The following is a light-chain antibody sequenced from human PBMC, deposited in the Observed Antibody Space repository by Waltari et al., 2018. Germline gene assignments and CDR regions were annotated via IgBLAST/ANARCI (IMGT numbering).Light chain of an antibody. CDR3: QQYRNSPIT. J-gene: IGKJ5*01. CDR1: QSIASNS. Sequence: IVLTQSPDTLSLSPGERATLSCKASQSIASNSLAWYQQTPGQAPRLLIYGAFTRATAIPDRFSGDGSGTDFTLTISRLEPEDFAVYYCQQYRNSPITFGQGTRLDIK. V-gene: IGKV3-20*01. CDR2: GAF.